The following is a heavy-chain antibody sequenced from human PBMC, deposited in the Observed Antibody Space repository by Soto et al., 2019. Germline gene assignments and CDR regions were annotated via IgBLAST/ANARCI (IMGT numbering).Heavy chain of an antibody. Sequence: EVQLVESGGGLVKPGGSLRLSCAASGFSFSNAWMHWVRQAPGKGLEWVGRIRSRSGTTAYAAPVTGRVNISRDDSKYTMYLQRNGMTVEDTAMYFCTTSGNRNIVDHWGQGTLVIVSS. D-gene: IGHD1-26*01. CDR3: TTSGNRNIVDH. CDR1: GFSFSNAW. V-gene: IGHV3-15*07. J-gene: IGHJ4*02. CDR2: IRSRSGTT.